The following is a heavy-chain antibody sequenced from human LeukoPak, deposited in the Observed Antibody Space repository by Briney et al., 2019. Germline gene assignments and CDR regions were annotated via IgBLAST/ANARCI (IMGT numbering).Heavy chain of an antibody. Sequence: GGSLRLSCAASGFTFSSYDMHWVRQATGKGLEWVSAIGTAGDTYYPGSVKGRFTISRENAKNSLYLQMNSLRAEDTAVYYCARLGIITAAGSNDYWGQGTLVTVSS. CDR1: GFTFSSYD. V-gene: IGHV3-13*01. CDR2: IGTAGDT. J-gene: IGHJ4*02. CDR3: ARLGIITAAGSNDY. D-gene: IGHD6-13*01.